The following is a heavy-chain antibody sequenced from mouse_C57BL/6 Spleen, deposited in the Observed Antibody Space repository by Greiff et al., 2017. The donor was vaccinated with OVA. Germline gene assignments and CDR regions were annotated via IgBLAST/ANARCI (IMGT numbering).Heavy chain of an antibody. D-gene: IGHD1-1*01. CDR2: ISSGSSTI. V-gene: IGHV5-17*01. CDR1: GFTFSDYG. CDR3: ARDYYGSSYEGYFDV. J-gene: IGHJ1*03. Sequence: DVKLVESGGGLVKPGGSLKLSCAASGFTFSDYGMHWVRQAPEKGLEWVAYISSGSSTIYYADTVKGRFTISRDNAKNTLFLQMTSLRSEDTAMYYCARDYYGSSYEGYFDVWGTGTTVTVSS.